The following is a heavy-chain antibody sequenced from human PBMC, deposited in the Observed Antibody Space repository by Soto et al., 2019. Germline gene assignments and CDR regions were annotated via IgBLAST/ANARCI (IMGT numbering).Heavy chain of an antibody. CDR1: GYTFTGYY. D-gene: IGHD3-22*01. CDR3: AREKVDYYDSSGYYYVSRPADAFDI. V-gene: IGHV1-2*04. J-gene: IGHJ3*02. Sequence: ASVKVSCKASGYTFTGYYMHWVRQAPGQGLEWMGWINPNSGGTNYAQKFQGWVTMTRDTSISTAYMELSRLRSDDTAVYYCAREKVDYYDSSGYYYVSRPADAFDIWGQGTMVTAS. CDR2: INPNSGGT.